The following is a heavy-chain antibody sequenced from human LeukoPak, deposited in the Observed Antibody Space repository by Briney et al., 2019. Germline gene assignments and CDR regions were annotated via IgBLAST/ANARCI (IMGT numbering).Heavy chain of an antibody. CDR3: ARDRSRITIFARAY. CDR1: GFTFNTYT. CDR2: IKQDGSEK. D-gene: IGHD3-3*01. Sequence: GRSLRLSCAASGFTFNTYTMNWVRQAPGKGLEWVANIKQDGSEKYYVDSVKGRFTTSRDNAKNSLYLKMNSLRAEGTAVYHCARDRSRITIFARAYWGQGTLVTVSS. J-gene: IGHJ4*02. V-gene: IGHV3-7*03.